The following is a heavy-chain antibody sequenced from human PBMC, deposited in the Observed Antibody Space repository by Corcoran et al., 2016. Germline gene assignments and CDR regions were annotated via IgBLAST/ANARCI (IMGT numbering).Heavy chain of an antibody. CDR3: ARWGWEVVTAAYYYYYGMDV. J-gene: IGHJ6*02. Sequence: QVQLVQSGAEVKKPGSSVKVSCKASGGTFSSYAISWVRQAPGQGLEWMGGIIPIFGTANYAQKFQGRVTITADESTSTAYMELSSLRSEDTAVYYCARWGWEVVTAAYYYYYGMDVWGQGTTVTVSS. CDR2: IIPIFGTA. D-gene: IGHD2-21*02. V-gene: IGHV1-69*01. CDR1: GGTFSSYA.